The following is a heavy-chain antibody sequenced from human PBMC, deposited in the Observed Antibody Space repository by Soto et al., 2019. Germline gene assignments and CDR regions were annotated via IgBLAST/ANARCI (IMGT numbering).Heavy chain of an antibody. CDR2: INHSGST. CDR3: ARDMQAGFTHYFDP. V-gene: IGHV4-34*01. D-gene: IGHD6-19*01. J-gene: IGHJ5*02. CDR1: CGSISNDF. Sequence: SETLSLTCTVSCGSISNDFWGWIRQPPGKGLEWIGEINHSGSTNYNPSLQSRVTISVDTSKNQFSLKLTSVTAADTAVYSCARDMQAGFTHYFDPWGQGTLVTVSS.